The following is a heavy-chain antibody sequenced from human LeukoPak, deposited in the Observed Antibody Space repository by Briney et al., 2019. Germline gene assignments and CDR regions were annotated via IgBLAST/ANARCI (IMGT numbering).Heavy chain of an antibody. CDR2: ISGSGGST. Sequence: GGSLRLSCAASGFTFSSYAMSWVRQAPGKGLEWVSAISGSGGSTYYADSVKGRFTISRDNAKNSLYLQMNSLRAEDTAVYYCARAPLRLSSDYWGQGTLVTVSS. D-gene: IGHD3-16*02. CDR3: ARAPLRLSSDY. V-gene: IGHV3-23*01. CDR1: GFTFSSYA. J-gene: IGHJ4*02.